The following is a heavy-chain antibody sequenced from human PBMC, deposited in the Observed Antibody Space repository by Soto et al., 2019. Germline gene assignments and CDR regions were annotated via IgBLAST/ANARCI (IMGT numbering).Heavy chain of an antibody. CDR3: ATDSDRVPSVFRPVMIDF. D-gene: IGHD4-4*01. Sequence: GGSLRLSCEASGFTFSGHGIHWVRQAPGKGPQWVAAIATDGVNKYYEDSVKGRFTISRDTSKYPVFLLMSSLEMQSTAVYDWATDSDRVPSVFRPVMIDFWGQGTQVTVSS. J-gene: IGHJ4*02. CDR1: GFTFSGHG. CDR2: IATDGVNK. V-gene: IGHV3-30*03.